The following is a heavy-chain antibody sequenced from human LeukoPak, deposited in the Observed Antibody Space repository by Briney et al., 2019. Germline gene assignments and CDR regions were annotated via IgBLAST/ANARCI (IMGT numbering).Heavy chain of an antibody. Sequence: PGGSLRLSSAASGFTFSDYYMSWIRQAPGKGLEWVSYISSSGSTIYYADSVKGRFTISRDNAKNSLYLQMNSLRAEDTAVYYCARRHREDTFFDYWGQGTLVTVSS. V-gene: IGHV3-11*01. D-gene: IGHD2-2*02. CDR2: ISSSGSTI. CDR1: GFTFSDYY. CDR3: ARRHREDTFFDY. J-gene: IGHJ4*02.